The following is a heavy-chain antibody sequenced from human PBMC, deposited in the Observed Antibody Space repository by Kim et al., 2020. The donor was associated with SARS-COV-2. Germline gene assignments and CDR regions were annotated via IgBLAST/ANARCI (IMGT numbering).Heavy chain of an antibody. V-gene: IGHV4-34*01. Sequence: SETLSLTCVVSGGSFSDYYWNWIRQPPGKGLEWIGEINHSGDTNYNPSLRSRVTLTVDASKNQFSLTMDSVTAADTSVYYCARLMSDSRKYWWFDPWGQGALVTVAS. CDR2: INHSGDT. J-gene: IGHJ5*02. CDR1: GGSFSDYY. CDR3: ARLMSDSRKYWWFDP. D-gene: IGHD3-22*01.